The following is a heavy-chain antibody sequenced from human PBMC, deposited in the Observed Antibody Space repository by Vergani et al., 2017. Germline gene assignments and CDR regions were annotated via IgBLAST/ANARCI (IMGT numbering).Heavy chain of an antibody. Sequence: QVQLQESGPGLVKPSETLSLTCTVSGGSISSYYWSWIRQPPGKGLEWIGYIYYSGSTNYNPSLKSRVTISVDTSKNQFALKLSSVTAADTAVYYCARQLGVRATDNFDYWGQGTLVTVSS. CDR1: GGSISSYY. CDR2: IYYSGST. D-gene: IGHD3-10*01. CDR3: ARQLGVRATDNFDY. V-gene: IGHV4-59*08. J-gene: IGHJ4*02.